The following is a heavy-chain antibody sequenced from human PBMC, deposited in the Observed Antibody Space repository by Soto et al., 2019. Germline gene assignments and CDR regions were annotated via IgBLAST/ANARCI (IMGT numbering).Heavy chain of an antibody. CDR2: ISSNGGST. J-gene: IGHJ6*02. CDR3: VKAKIAGTRYYYYGMDV. D-gene: IGHD6-13*01. CDR1: AFTFSSYA. Sequence: PGGSLRLSCSASAFTFSSYAMHWVRQAPGKGLEYVSAISSNGGSTYYADSVKGRFTISRDNSKNTLYLQMRSLRAEDTAVYYCVKAKIAGTRYYYYGMDVWGQGTTVTVSS. V-gene: IGHV3-64D*08.